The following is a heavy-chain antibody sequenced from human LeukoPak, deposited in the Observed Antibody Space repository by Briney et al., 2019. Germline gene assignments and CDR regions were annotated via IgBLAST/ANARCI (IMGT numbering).Heavy chain of an antibody. CDR2: IRDKANSYAT. D-gene: IGHD3-16*01. Sequence: GGSLKLSCAASGFTFSGSAIHWVRQASGKGLEWVGRIRDKANSYATAYIASVKGRFTISRDDSKNTAYLQMSSLKTEDTAVYFRARGGGLDVWGQGATVTVSS. J-gene: IGHJ6*02. V-gene: IGHV3-73*01. CDR1: GFTFSGSA. CDR3: ARGGGLDV.